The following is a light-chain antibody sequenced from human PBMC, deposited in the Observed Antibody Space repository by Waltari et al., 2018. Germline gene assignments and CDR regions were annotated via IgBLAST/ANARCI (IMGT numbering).Light chain of an antibody. Sequence: EIVLTQSPGTLSLSPGERATLSCRASQRVSSTYLAWYQQKPGQAPRLLIYGASSRATGIPDRLSGSGSGTDFTLTISRLEPEDFALYYCQQYDNSLWTFGQGTRVEIK. J-gene: IGKJ1*01. V-gene: IGKV3-20*01. CDR3: QQYDNSLWT. CDR2: GAS. CDR1: QRVSSTY.